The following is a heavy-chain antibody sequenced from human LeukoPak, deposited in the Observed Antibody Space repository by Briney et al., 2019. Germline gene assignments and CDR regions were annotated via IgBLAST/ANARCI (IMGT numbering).Heavy chain of an antibody. CDR3: AGERSDMTDY. D-gene: IGHD3-10*01. CDR2: INSDGSST. V-gene: IGHV3-74*01. Sequence: GRSLRLSCAASGFTFSSYWMHWVRHAPGKGLVWVSRINSDGSSTSYADSVKGLFTISRDNAKNTLYLQMNSLRADDTAVYDCAGERSDMTDYWGQGTLVTVSS. CDR1: GFTFSSYW. J-gene: IGHJ4*02.